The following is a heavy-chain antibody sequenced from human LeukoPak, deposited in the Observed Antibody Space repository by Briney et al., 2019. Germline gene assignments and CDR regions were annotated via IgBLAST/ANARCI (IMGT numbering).Heavy chain of an antibody. J-gene: IGHJ4*02. CDR1: GYSFNKYA. Sequence: ASVKVSCKASGYSFNKYAMNWVRQVPRKGLEWMGWINTKTEKTTYAQAFTGRLVFSLDTSVSTAYLQIDSLQADDTAVYYCARTVTTRLFYFDYWGQGSLVTVSS. D-gene: IGHD4-11*01. CDR2: INTKTEKT. V-gene: IGHV7-4-1*01. CDR3: ARTVTTRLFYFDY.